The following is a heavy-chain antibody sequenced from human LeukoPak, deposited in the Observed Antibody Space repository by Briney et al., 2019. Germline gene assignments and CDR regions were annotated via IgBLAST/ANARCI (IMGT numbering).Heavy chain of an antibody. V-gene: IGHV1-2*06. CDR3: ARPRRGSSWYGY. CDR2: INPNSGGT. D-gene: IGHD6-13*01. CDR1: GYTFTGYY. J-gene: IGHJ4*02. Sequence: ASVKVSCKASGYTFTGYYMHWVRQAPGQGLEWMGRINPNSGGTNYAQKFQGRVTMTRDTSISTAYMELSRLRSDDTAVYYCARPRRGSSWYGYWGQGTLVTVSS.